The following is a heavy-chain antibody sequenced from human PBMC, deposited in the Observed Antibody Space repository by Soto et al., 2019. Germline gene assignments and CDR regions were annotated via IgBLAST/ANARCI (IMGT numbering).Heavy chain of an antibody. V-gene: IGHV3-23*01. D-gene: IGHD7-27*01. J-gene: IGHJ6*02. CDR3: AKEEIWAYYYYGMDV. Sequence: GGSLRLSCAASGFTCSSYAMSWVRQAPGKGLEWVSAISGSGGSTYYADSVKGRFTISRDNSKNTLYLQMNSLRAEDTAVYYCAKEEIWAYYYYGMDVWGQGTTVTVSS. CDR1: GFTCSSYA. CDR2: ISGSGGST.